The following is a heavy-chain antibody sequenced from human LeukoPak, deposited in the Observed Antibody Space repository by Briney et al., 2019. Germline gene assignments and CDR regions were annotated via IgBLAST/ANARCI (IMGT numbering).Heavy chain of an antibody. CDR3: AKVPGIVVVIAHVD. V-gene: IGHV3-23*01. D-gene: IGHD3-22*01. CDR2: ISGSGGST. Sequence: GNSLRLSCSASGFTFSSYAMSWVRQAPGKGLEWVSAISGSGGSTYYADSVKGRFTISRDNSKNTLYLQMNSLRAEDTAVYYCAKVPGIVVVIAHVDWGQGTLVTVSS. J-gene: IGHJ4*02. CDR1: GFTFSSYA.